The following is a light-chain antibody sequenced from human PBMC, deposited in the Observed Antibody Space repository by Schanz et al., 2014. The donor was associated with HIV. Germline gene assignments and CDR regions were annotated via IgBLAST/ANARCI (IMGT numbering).Light chain of an antibody. CDR1: SSDVGGYKY. Sequence: QSALTQPASVSGSPGQSITISCTGTSSDVGGYKYVSWYQQHPGKAPKLMIYDVTNRPSGVSPRFSGSKSGNTASLTIAGLQAEDEADYYCSSYTSSGTLVFGGGTKLTVL. V-gene: IGLV2-14*01. CDR3: SSYTSSGTLV. CDR2: DVT. J-gene: IGLJ2*01.